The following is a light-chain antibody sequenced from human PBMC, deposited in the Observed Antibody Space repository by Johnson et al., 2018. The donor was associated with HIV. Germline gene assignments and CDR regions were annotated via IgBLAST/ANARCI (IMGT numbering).Light chain of an antibody. J-gene: IGLJ1*01. CDR1: SSNIGRNY. CDR2: DNN. V-gene: IGLV1-51*01. Sequence: QSVLTQPPSVSAAPGQKVTISCSGSSSNIGRNYVSWYQQLPGTAPKLLIFDNNKRPSGIPDRFSASKSGTSATLVITGLQTGDEADYYCGTWDSSLGAYVLGTGTKVTVL. CDR3: GTWDSSLGAYV.